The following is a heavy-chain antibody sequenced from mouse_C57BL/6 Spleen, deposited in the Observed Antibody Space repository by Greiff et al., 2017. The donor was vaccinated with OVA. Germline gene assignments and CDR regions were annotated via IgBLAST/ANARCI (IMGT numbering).Heavy chain of an antibody. CDR3: ARDRTGTGYFDV. J-gene: IGHJ1*03. V-gene: IGHV5-4*01. Sequence: EVQRVESGGGLVKPGGSLKLSCAASGFTFSSYAMSWFRQTPEKRLEWVATISDGGSYTDYPDNVKGRFTISRDNAKNNLYLQMSHLKSEDTAMYYCARDRTGTGYFDVWGTGTTVTVSS. D-gene: IGHD4-1*01. CDR2: ISDGGSYT. CDR1: GFTFSSYA.